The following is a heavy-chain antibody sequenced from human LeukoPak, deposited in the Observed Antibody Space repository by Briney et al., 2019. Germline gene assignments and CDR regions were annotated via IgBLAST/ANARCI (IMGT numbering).Heavy chain of an antibody. J-gene: IGHJ2*01. D-gene: IGHD5-24*01. V-gene: IGHV3-74*01. CDR1: GFTFTTYW. Sequence: GESLRLSCAASGFTFTTYWMSWVRQAPGKGLVWVSRINRDGSSTSYADSVKGRFTISRDNAKNTLYLQMNSLRAEDTAVYYCAKGRDAYNYWYFDLWGRGTLVTVSS. CDR3: AKGRDAYNYWYFDL. CDR2: INRDGSST.